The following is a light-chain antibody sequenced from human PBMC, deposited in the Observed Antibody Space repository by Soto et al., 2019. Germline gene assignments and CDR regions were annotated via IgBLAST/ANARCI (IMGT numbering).Light chain of an antibody. CDR3: QSYDSSLSGYV. CDR1: GSNIGAPYD. V-gene: IGLV1-40*01. CDR2: GST. J-gene: IGLJ1*01. Sequence: QSVLTQPPSLSGAPGQRVTISCTESGSNIGAPYDVHWYQHLPGTAPKLLIYGSTNRPSGVPGRFSGSKSGTSASLAITGLQAEDEADYYCQSYDSSLSGYVFGAGTKVTVL.